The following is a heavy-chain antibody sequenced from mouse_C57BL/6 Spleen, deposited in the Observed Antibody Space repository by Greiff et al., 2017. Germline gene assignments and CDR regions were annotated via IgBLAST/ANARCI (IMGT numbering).Heavy chain of an antibody. J-gene: IGHJ2*01. V-gene: IGHV1-53*01. CDR3: ARERGYYDYDDYFDY. CDR2: INPSNGGT. D-gene: IGHD2-4*01. CDR1: GYTFTSYW. Sequence: QVQLQQPGTELVKPGASVKLSCKASGYTFTSYWMHWVKQRPGQGLEWIGNINPSNGGTNYNEKFKSKDTLTVDKSSSTAYMQLSSLTSEDSAVYYCARERGYYDYDDYFDYWGQGTTLTVSS.